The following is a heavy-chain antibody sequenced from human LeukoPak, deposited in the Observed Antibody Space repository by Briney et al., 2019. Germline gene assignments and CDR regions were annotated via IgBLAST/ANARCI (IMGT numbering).Heavy chain of an antibody. CDR3: ARWPHIVVVPAAPPADEYSSSPQGAGGYGMDV. CDR2: ISAYNGNT. CDR1: GYTFTSYG. V-gene: IGHV1-18*01. D-gene: IGHD2-2*01. J-gene: IGHJ6*02. Sequence: ASVKVSCKASGYTFTSYGISWVRQAPGQGLEWMGWISAYNGNTHYAQKHQGRDTMTTDTSTSTAYRELRSLRSDDTAVYYCARWPHIVVVPAAPPADEYSSSPQGAGGYGMDVWGQGTTVTVSS.